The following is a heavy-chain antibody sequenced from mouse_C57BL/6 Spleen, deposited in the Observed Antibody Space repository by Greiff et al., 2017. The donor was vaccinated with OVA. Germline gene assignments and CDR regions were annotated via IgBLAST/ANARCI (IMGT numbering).Heavy chain of an antibody. Sequence: EVQLQQSGPELVKPGASVKISCKASGYTFTDYYMNWVKQSHGKSLEWIGDINPNNGGTSYNQKFKGKATLTVDKSSSPAYMELRSLTSEDSAVYYCARERDDSPWAMDYWGQGTSVTVSS. J-gene: IGHJ4*01. CDR2: INPNNGGT. CDR3: ARERDDSPWAMDY. D-gene: IGHD2-4*01. CDR1: GYTFTDYY. V-gene: IGHV1-26*01.